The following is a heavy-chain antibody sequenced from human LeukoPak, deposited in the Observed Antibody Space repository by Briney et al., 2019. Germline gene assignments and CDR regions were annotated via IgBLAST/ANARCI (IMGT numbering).Heavy chain of an antibody. CDR2: IIPILGIA. J-gene: IGHJ4*02. Sequence: ASVKVSCKASGGTFSSYAISWVRQAPGQGLEWMGRIIPILGIANYARKFQGRVTITADKSTSTAYMELSSLRSEDTAVYYCARNLYSGYDTVWGQGTLVTVSS. V-gene: IGHV1-69*04. CDR3: ARNLYSGYDTV. CDR1: GGTFSSYA. D-gene: IGHD5-12*01.